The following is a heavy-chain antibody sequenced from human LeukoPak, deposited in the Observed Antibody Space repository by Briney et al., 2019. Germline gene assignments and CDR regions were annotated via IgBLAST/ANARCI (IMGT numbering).Heavy chain of an antibody. CDR2: ISGSCGST. J-gene: IGHJ4*02. CDR3: ARDERLLSFLK. Sequence: PGGSLRLSCAASGFTFSSYAMSWVRQAPGKGLEWVSAISGSCGSTYYADSVKGRFTISRDNSKNTLYLQMNSLRAEDTAIYYCARDERLLSFLKWGQGTLVTVSS. D-gene: IGHD3-3*01. V-gene: IGHV3-23*01. CDR1: GFTFSSYA.